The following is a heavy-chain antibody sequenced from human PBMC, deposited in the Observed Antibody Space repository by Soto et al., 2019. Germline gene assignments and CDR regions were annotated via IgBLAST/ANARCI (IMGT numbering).Heavy chain of an antibody. Sequence: GGSLRLSCAASEVSFRNYAMAWVRQAPGKGLEWVSGITASGDSTYYAGSVKGRFTTSRDNAQNTLYLQMNSLRAEDTAVYYCAKDPLLYDSNWYPNWFGPWGQGTLVTVPS. D-gene: IGHD6-13*01. V-gene: IGHV3-23*01. J-gene: IGHJ5*02. CDR1: EVSFRNYA. CDR2: ITASGDST. CDR3: AKDPLLYDSNWYPNWFGP.